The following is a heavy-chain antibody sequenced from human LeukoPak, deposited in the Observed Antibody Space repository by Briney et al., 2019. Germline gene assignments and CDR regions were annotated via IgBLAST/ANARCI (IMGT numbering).Heavy chain of an antibody. V-gene: IGHV3-74*01. CDR1: GFTFSSYW. CDR3: ARVYYYGSGEEIDY. CDR2: INSDGSST. D-gene: IGHD3-10*01. J-gene: IGHJ4*02. Sequence: GGSLRLSCAASGFTFSSYWMHWVRQAPGKGLVWVSRINSDGSSTSYADSVKGRFTISRDNAKNTLYLQMNSLRAEDTAVYYCARVYYYGSGEEIDYWGLGTLVTVSS.